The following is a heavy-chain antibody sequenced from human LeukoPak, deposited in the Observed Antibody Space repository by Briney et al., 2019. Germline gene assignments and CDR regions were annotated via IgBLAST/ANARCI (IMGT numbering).Heavy chain of an antibody. J-gene: IGHJ4*02. CDR1: GFTVSSNY. D-gene: IGHD3-22*01. CDR2: IYSGGST. CDR3: ARDVGYYDSSGYYFYYFDY. V-gene: IGHV3-53*01. Sequence: GGSLRLSCAASGFTVSSNYMSWVRQAPGKGLEWVSVIYSGGSTYYADSVQGRFTISRDNSKNPLYLQMNSLRAEDTAVYYCARDVGYYDSSGYYFYYFDYWGQGTLVTVSS.